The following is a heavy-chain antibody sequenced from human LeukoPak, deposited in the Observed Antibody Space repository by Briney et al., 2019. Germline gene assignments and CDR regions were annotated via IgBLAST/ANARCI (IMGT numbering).Heavy chain of an antibody. Sequence: GGSLRLSCAASGFTFSSYSMNWVRQAPGKGLEWVSSISSSSSYIYYADSVKGRFTISRDNAKNSLYLQMNSLRAEDTAVYYCARDGSTYAFDIWGQGTMVTVSS. CDR3: ARDGSTYAFDI. J-gene: IGHJ3*02. CDR2: ISSSSSYI. V-gene: IGHV3-21*01. D-gene: IGHD6-13*01. CDR1: GFTFSSYS.